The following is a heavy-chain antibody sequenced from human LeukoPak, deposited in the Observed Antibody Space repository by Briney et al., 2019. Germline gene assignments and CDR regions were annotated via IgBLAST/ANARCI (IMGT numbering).Heavy chain of an antibody. J-gene: IGHJ4*02. V-gene: IGHV3-23*01. CDR2: VSSSGSST. CDR3: AKVDRSSTTCYTVDY. D-gene: IGHD2-2*02. Sequence: SGGTLRLSCAASGFTFSSYAMSWVRQAPGKGLEWVSTVSSSGSSTYYADSVKGRFTISRDNSKNTLYLQMNSLRADDTAVYYCAKVDRSSTTCYTVDYRGQGTLVTVSS. CDR1: GFTFSSYA.